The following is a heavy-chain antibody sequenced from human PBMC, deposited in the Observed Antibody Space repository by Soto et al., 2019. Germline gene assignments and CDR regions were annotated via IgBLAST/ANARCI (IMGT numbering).Heavy chain of an antibody. V-gene: IGHV4-39*01. Sequence: SETLSLTCTVSGSSINSSGYYWGWMRQPPGKGLEWIGSMFYGVSTYDNPSFKSRFTVSVDTSKNQSSLSPDDTAVYYCGRGRSGQIVVFYWGQGTPVTVS. CDR1: GSSINSSGYY. CDR2: MFYGVST. CDR3: GQIVVFY. D-gene: IGHD2-21*01. J-gene: IGHJ4*02.